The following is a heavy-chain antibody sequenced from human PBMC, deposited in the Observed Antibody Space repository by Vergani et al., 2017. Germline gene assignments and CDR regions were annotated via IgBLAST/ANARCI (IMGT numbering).Heavy chain of an antibody. CDR1: GTSVSSGTHY. D-gene: IGHD6-19*01. CDR3: ARDTAVADDVFDL. Sequence: QVQLQESGPGLVRPSETLSLTCSVSGTSVSSGTHYWNWIRQPADKTLEWIGCIYTSGSTDYNLTLRSRITLSLVRSTNQFSLKVSSVPAADTAVYFCARDTAVADDVFDLWGQGTLVSVSA. J-gene: IGHJ3*01. V-gene: IGHV4-61*02. CDR2: IYTSGST.